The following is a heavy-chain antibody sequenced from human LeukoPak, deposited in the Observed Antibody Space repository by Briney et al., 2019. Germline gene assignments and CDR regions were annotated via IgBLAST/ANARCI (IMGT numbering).Heavy chain of an antibody. CDR1: GDSVSSNSAA. CDR3: AGGDYYGSAFDY. CDR2: TYYRSKWYN. Sequence: HSQTLSLTCAISGDSVSSNSAAWDWIRQSPSRGLEWLGKTYYRSKWYNDYAVSVKSRITINPDTSKNQFSLQLNSVTPEDTAVYYCAGGDYYGSAFDYWGQGTLVTVSS. J-gene: IGHJ4*02. D-gene: IGHD3-10*01. V-gene: IGHV6-1*01.